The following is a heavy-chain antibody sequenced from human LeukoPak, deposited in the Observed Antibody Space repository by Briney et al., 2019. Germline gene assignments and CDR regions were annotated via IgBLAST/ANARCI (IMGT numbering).Heavy chain of an antibody. CDR1: GFTFSDYY. V-gene: IGHV3-11*01. J-gene: IGHJ4*02. Sequence: PGGSLRLSCAASGFTFSDYYMSWIRQAPGKGLEWVSYISSSGSTIYYADSVKGRFTISRDNAKNSLYLQMNSLRAEDTAVYYCARDRAVVVPAASLTDWGQGTLVTVSS. D-gene: IGHD2-2*01. CDR2: ISSSGSTI. CDR3: ARDRAVVVPAASLTD.